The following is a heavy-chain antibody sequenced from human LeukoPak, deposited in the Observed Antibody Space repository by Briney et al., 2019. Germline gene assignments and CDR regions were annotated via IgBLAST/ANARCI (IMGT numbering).Heavy chain of an antibody. V-gene: IGHV1-2*02. J-gene: IGHJ4*02. Sequence: ASVKVSCKASGYTFTGYYMHWVRQAPGQGLEWMGWINPNSGGTNYAQKFQGRVTMTRDTSISTAYMELSRLRSDDTAVYYCARGLTVTTSAPGYWGQGTLVTVSP. CDR3: ARGLTVTTSAPGY. CDR2: INPNSGGT. CDR1: GYTFTGYY. D-gene: IGHD4-11*01.